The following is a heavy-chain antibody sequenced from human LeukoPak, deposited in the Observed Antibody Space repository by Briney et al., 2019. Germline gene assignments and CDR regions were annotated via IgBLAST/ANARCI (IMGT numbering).Heavy chain of an antibody. CDR2: ISSSSSTI. CDR1: GFTFSNAW. Sequence: GGSLRLSCAASGFTFSNAWMNWVRQAPGKGLEWVSYISSSSSTIYYADSVKGRFTISRDNAKNSLYLQMNSLRAEDTAVYYCARGVVVLHWRDAFDIWGQGTMVTVSS. CDR3: ARGVVVLHWRDAFDI. J-gene: IGHJ3*02. V-gene: IGHV3-48*01. D-gene: IGHD2-21*01.